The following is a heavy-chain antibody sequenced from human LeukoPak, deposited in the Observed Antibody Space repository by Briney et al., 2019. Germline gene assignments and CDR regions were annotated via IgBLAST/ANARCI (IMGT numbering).Heavy chain of an antibody. CDR1: GGSISSSTYY. Sequence: PSETLSLTCTVSGGSISSSTYYWSWIRQPPGKGLEWIGYIDRSENTNYNSSLKSRVTISVDTSRSQFSLSLSSVTAADTAIYFCARAASMILPYYFDYWGLGTLVTVSS. V-gene: IGHV4-61*01. CDR2: IDRSENT. J-gene: IGHJ4*02. CDR3: ARAASMILPYYFDY. D-gene: IGHD3-22*01.